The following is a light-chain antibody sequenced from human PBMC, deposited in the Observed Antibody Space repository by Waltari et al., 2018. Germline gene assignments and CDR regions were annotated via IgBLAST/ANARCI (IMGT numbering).Light chain of an antibody. CDR3: FSYAGRFSFV. CDR1: ANDVGNYNL. CDR2: EVT. Sequence: QSALTQPASVSGSPGQSITIPSAGTANDVGNYNLVSWYQQHPGKAPKLIIYEVTKRPSGVSNRFSASKSGIAASLTISGLQAEDEAEYYCFSYAGRFSFVFGTGTQVTV. J-gene: IGLJ1*01. V-gene: IGLV2-23*02.